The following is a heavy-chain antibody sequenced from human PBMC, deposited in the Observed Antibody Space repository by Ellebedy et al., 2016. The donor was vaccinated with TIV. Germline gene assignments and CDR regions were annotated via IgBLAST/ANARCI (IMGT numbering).Heavy chain of an antibody. Sequence: GESLKISCAASGFTFSTYWMSWVRQAPGKGLEWVANIKQDGSEKYYVDSVKGRFTISRDNAKNSLYLQMNSLRAEDTAVDYCARDRTAASWGQGTLVTVSS. D-gene: IGHD2-15*01. V-gene: IGHV3-7*01. CDR2: IKQDGSEK. CDR1: GFTFSTYW. CDR3: ARDRTAAS. J-gene: IGHJ5*02.